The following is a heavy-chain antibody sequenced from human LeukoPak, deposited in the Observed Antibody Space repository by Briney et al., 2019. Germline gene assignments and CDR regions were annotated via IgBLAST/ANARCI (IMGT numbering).Heavy chain of an antibody. Sequence: GGSLRLSCAASGFTFSSYAMSWVRQAPGKGLEWVSGFSGSGDNTYYAEYVKGRFTISRDNSKNTLYLQMNSLRAEDTAVYYCAKDFGRSAYDRPFDYWGQGTLVTVSS. V-gene: IGHV3-23*01. J-gene: IGHJ4*02. CDR2: FSGSGDNT. CDR3: AKDFGRSAYDRPFDY. D-gene: IGHD5-12*01. CDR1: GFTFSSYA.